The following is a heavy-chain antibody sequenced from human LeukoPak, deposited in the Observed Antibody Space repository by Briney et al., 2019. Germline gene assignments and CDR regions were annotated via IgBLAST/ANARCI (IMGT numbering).Heavy chain of an antibody. V-gene: IGHV1-18*01. CDR3: ARDQRFLEWLYYDYYYYGMDV. CDR1: GYTFTSYG. Sequence: ASVKVSCKASGYTFTSYGISWVRQAPGQGLERMGWISAYNGNTNYAQKLQGRVTMTTDTSTSTAYMELRSLRSDDTDVYYCARDQRFLEWLYYDYYYYGMDVWGQGTTVTVSS. D-gene: IGHD3-3*01. J-gene: IGHJ6*02. CDR2: ISAYNGNT.